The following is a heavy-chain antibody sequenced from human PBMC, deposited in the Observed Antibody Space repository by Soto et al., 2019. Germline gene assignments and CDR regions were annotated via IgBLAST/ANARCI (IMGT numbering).Heavy chain of an antibody. CDR2: INHSGST. D-gene: IGHD3-9*01. CDR3: ARACPRLVNRRNWFDP. Sequence: SETLSLTCAVYGWSFSGYYWSWIRQPPGKGLEWIGEINHSGSTNYNPSLKSRVTISVDTSKNQFSLKLSSVTAADTAVYYCARACPRLVNRRNWFDPWGQGTLVTVSS. J-gene: IGHJ5*02. V-gene: IGHV4-34*01. CDR1: GWSFSGYY.